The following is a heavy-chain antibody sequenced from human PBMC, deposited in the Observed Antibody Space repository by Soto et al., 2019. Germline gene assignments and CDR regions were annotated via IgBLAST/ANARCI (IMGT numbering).Heavy chain of an antibody. D-gene: IGHD6-6*01. V-gene: IGHV3-30-3*01. CDR3: AREVGGSSPPG. CDR1: GFTFSRYA. CDR2: ISYDGSEK. Sequence: QVQLVESGAGVVQPGRSLRLSCAASGFTFSRYALHWVRQAPGKGLEWVAVISYDGSEKYYADSVKGRFTISRDSSKNTLYLQMNSLGPEDTAVYYCAREVGGSSPPGWGQGTLVTVSS. J-gene: IGHJ4*02.